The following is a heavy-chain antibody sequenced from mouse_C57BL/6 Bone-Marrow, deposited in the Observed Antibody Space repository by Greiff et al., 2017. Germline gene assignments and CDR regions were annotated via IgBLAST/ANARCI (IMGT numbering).Heavy chain of an antibody. CDR2: INPGSGGS. V-gene: IGHV1-54*01. CDR1: GYAFTNYL. Sequence: QVQLQQSGAELVRPGTSVKVSCKASGYAFTNYLIEWVKQRPGQGFEWIGLINPGSGGSNYNEKFKGKATLTADKSSSTAYMKRSSLTSEDSAVYFCARGVLRGDYWGQGTSVTVSS. D-gene: IGHD1-1*01. J-gene: IGHJ4*01. CDR3: ARGVLRGDY.